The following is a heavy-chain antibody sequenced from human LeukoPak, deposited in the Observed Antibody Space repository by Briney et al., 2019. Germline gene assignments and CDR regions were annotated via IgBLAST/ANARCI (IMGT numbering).Heavy chain of an antibody. J-gene: IGHJ4*02. CDR2: INAGNGNT. V-gene: IGHV1-3*01. D-gene: IGHD4-17*01. Sequence: ASVKVSCKASGYTLTSYAMHWVRQAPGQRLEWMGWINAGNGNTKYSQKFQGRVTITRDTSASTAYMELSSLRSEDTAVYYCARAPTTVTTSACDYWGQGTPVIVSS. CDR1: GYTLTSYA. CDR3: ARAPTTVTTSACDY.